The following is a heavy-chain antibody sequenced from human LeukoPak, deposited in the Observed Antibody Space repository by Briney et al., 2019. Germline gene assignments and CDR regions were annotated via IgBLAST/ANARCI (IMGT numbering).Heavy chain of an antibody. Sequence: PGGSLRLSCAASGFTFSTFAMIWVRQPPGKGLEWVSSIFPSGGEIHYADSVRGRFTISRDNSKSTLSLQMNSLRAEDTAMYYCARVSSKTMVRALITKKNYYYYYMDVWGKGTTVTISS. V-gene: IGHV3-23*01. CDR2: IFPSGGEI. CDR3: ARVSSKTMVRALITKKNYYYYYMDV. D-gene: IGHD3-10*01. J-gene: IGHJ6*03. CDR1: GFTFSTFA.